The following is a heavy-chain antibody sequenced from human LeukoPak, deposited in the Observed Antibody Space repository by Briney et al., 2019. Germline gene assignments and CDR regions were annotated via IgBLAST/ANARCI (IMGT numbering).Heavy chain of an antibody. Sequence: GGSLRLSCAASGFTFSSYWMHWVRQAPGKGLVWVSRINSDGSSTSYADSVKGRFTISRDNAKNTLYLQMNSLRAEDTAVYYCARPGGYGYWYFDLWGRGTLSLSPQ. V-gene: IGHV3-74*01. D-gene: IGHD5-12*01. J-gene: IGHJ2*01. CDR1: GFTFSSYW. CDR3: ARPGGYGYWYFDL. CDR2: INSDGSST.